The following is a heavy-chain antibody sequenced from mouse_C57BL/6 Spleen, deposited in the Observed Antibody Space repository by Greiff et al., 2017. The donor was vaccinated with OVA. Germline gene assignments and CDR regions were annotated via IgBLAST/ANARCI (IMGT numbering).Heavy chain of an antibody. V-gene: IGHV1-52*01. CDR2: IDPSDSAT. Sequence: QVQLQQPGAELVRPGSSVKLSCKASGYTFTSYWMHWVQQRPIQGLEWIGNIDPSDSATHYNQKFKDKATLTVDKSSSTAYMQLSSLTSEDSAVYYCARRDRDYFDYWGQGTTLTVSS. D-gene: IGHD2-14*01. J-gene: IGHJ2*01. CDR3: ARRDRDYFDY. CDR1: GYTFTSYW.